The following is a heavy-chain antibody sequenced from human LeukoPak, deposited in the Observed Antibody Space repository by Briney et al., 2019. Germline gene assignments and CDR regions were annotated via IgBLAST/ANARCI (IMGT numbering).Heavy chain of an antibody. V-gene: IGHV5-10-1*01. CDR1: GYTFTSYW. D-gene: IGHD6-19*01. Sequence: GESLKICCKGSGYTFTSYWISWVRQMPGKGLEWMGKIDPSDSYTIYSPSFQGHVTISGDKSISTVYLHWSSLQASDTAIYYCARQPGIAVADPFDFWGQGTLVTVSS. CDR3: ARQPGIAVADPFDF. J-gene: IGHJ4*02. CDR2: IDPSDSYT.